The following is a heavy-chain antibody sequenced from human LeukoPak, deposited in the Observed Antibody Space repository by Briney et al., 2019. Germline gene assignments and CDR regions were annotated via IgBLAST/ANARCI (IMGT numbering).Heavy chain of an antibody. CDR3: TTDISRGWLRYTPAEGY. D-gene: IGHD5-12*01. V-gene: IGHV3-15*01. CDR2: IKSKTDDGTT. CDR1: GFTFSNAW. Sequence: PGGSLRLSCAASGFTFSNAWMSWVRQAPGKGLEWVGRIKSKTDDGTTDYAAPVKGRFTISRDDSKNTLYLQMNSLKTEDTAVYYCTTDISRGWLRYTPAEGYWGQGTLVTVSS. J-gene: IGHJ4*02.